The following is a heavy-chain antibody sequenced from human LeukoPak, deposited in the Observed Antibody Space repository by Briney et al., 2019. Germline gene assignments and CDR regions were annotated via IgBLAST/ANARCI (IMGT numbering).Heavy chain of an antibody. V-gene: IGHV3-48*03. CDR3: ARQTQSSGLEY. CDR2: ISSSGTTI. D-gene: IGHD6-19*01. Sequence: GGSLRLSCAASGFTFGNYEMKWVRQAPGKGLEWISYISSSGTTIKYADSVKGRFTISRDNAKNSLFLQMNSLRAEDTAVYYCARQTQSSGLEYWGQGTLVTVSS. CDR1: GFTFGNYE. J-gene: IGHJ4*02.